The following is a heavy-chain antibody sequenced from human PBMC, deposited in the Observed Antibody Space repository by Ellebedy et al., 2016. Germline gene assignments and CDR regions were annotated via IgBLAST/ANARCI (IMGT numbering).Heavy chain of an antibody. CDR1: GGSISSSRNYY. V-gene: IGHV4-39*07. Sequence: SETLSLTXTVSGGSISSSRNYYWAWIRQSPGRGLEWIASIYYTGDTYYNPSLRSRVTLSLDMAKNQFSLSLTSVTAADTAMYYCSRVPWGLDPWGQGTLVTVSS. CDR3: SRVPWGLDP. D-gene: IGHD7-27*01. J-gene: IGHJ5*02. CDR2: IYYTGDT.